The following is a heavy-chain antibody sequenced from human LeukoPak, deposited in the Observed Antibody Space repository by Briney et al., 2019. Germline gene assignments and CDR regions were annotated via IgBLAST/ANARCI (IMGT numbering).Heavy chain of an antibody. Sequence: PGESLRLSCAASGFTFDEYGMSWVRQAPGKGLEWVSGINWSGGTTVYTESVKGRFTVSRDNAKNSLYLQVNSLRVDDTAMYYCASERFGSDYYLDVWGKGTTVTVSS. J-gene: IGHJ6*03. V-gene: IGHV3-20*04. CDR2: INWSGGTT. CDR1: GFTFDEYG. D-gene: IGHD3-10*01. CDR3: ASERFGSDYYLDV.